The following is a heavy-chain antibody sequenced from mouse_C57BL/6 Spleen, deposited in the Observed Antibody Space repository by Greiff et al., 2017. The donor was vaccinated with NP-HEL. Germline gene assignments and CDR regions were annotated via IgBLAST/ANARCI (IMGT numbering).Heavy chain of an antibody. D-gene: IGHD1-1*01. CDR1: GFSLTSYG. Sequence: QVQLQQSGPGLVQPSQSLSITCTVSGFSLTSYGVHWVRQSPGKGLEWLGVIWRGGSTDYNVAFMSRLSITKDNSKSQVFFKMNSLQADDTAIYYCAKGCRTVVADWYFDVWGTGTTVTVSS. CDR2: IWRGGST. CDR3: AKGCRTVVADWYFDV. J-gene: IGHJ1*03. V-gene: IGHV2-5*01.